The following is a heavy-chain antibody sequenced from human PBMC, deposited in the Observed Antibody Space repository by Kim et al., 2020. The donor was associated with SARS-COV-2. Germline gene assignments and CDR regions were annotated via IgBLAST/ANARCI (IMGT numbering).Heavy chain of an antibody. CDR2: IYYSGST. CDR1: GGSISSGGYY. D-gene: IGHD3-22*01. J-gene: IGHJ4*02. Sequence: SETLSLTCTVSGGSISSGGYYWSWIRQHPGKGLEWIGYIYYSGSTYYNPFLKSRVTISVDTAKNQFSLKLSSVTAADTAVYYCARTRITMIVVVTHVDYWGQRTLVTVSS. CDR3: ARTRITMIVVVTHVDY. V-gene: IGHV4-31*02.